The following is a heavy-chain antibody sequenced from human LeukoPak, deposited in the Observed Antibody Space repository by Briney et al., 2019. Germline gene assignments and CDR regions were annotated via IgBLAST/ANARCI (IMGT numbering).Heavy chain of an antibody. V-gene: IGHV4-59*08. Sequence: SETLSLTCTVSGGSISSYYWSWIRQPPGKGLEWIGYIYYSGSTNYNPSLKSRVTISVDTSKNQFSLKLSSVTAADTAVYYCARHRPCYDILTGYLPTEGFDPWGQGTLVTVSS. J-gene: IGHJ5*02. CDR3: ARHRPCYDILTGYLPTEGFDP. CDR2: IYYSGST. D-gene: IGHD3-9*01. CDR1: GGSISSYY.